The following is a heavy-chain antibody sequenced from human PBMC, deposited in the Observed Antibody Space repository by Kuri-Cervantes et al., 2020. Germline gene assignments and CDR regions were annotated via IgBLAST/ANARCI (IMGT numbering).Heavy chain of an antibody. V-gene: IGHV4-61*03. J-gene: IGHJ5*01. D-gene: IGHD4/OR15-4a*01. CDR3: ARGGASSKWFDS. CDR2: IHSTGST. Sequence: GSLRLSCTVSGGSISSGDYYWSWIRQPPGKGLEWIGFIHSTGSTNYNPSLRSRVTLSLDKSKNNFSLTLNSVTAADTAIYYCARGGASSKWFDSWGQGILVTVSS. CDR1: GGSISSGDYY.